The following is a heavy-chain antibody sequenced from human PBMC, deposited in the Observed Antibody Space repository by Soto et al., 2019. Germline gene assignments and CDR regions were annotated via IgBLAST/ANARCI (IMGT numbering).Heavy chain of an antibody. CDR2: IGTDGNT. D-gene: IGHD1-1*01. CDR3: VRTYPGTRPFDY. V-gene: IGHV3-23*01. CDR1: GFTFNSYA. J-gene: IGHJ4*01. Sequence: GGSLRLSCAASGFTFNSYAMNWVRQAPGKGLAWVSAIGTDGNTYYANSVKGRFTISRDNSRTTLYLQMNSLRVEDTALYYCVRTYPGTRPFDYWGQGTLVTVSS.